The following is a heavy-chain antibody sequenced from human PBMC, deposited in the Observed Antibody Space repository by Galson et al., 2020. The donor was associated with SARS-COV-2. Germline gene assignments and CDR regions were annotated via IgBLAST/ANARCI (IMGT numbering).Heavy chain of an antibody. J-gene: IGHJ5*02. CDR3: ARYHGWGAYGIDP. Sequence: GESLKIPCKGSGYSFTSYWIAWVRQMPGKGLEWMGTIYPGDSDTRYSPSFQGQVTISADKSINTAYLHWNSLKASDTAKYYWARYHGWGAYGIDPWGQGALVTVSS. CDR2: IYPGDSDT. V-gene: IGHV5-51*01. CDR1: GYSFTSYW. D-gene: IGHD3-10*01.